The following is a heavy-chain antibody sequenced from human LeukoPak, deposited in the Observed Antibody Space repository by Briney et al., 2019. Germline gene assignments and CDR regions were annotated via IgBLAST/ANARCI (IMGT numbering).Heavy chain of an antibody. Sequence: SETLSLTCAVYGGSFSGYYWSWIRQPPGKGLEWIGEINHSGSTNYNPSLKSRVTISVDTFKNQFSLKLSSVTAADTAVYYCARAGYSSSWYDYWGQGTLVTVSS. V-gene: IGHV4-34*01. CDR1: GGSFSGYY. D-gene: IGHD6-13*01. CDR3: ARAGYSSSWYDY. CDR2: INHSGST. J-gene: IGHJ4*02.